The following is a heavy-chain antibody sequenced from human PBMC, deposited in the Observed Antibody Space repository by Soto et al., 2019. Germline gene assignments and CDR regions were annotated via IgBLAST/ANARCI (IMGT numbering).Heavy chain of an antibody. CDR2: IIPIFGTA. CDR3: ARRGGGGKIFLVVRPVYYYGMVV. D-gene: IGHD3-3*01. J-gene: IGHJ6*02. CDR1: GGTFSSYA. Sequence: SVKVSCKVSGGTFSSYAISWVRQAPGQGLEWMGGIIPIFGTANYAQKFQGRVTITADESTSTAYTELSSLRSEDTAVYYCARRGGGGKIFLVVRPVYYYGMVVWCPGTTVTVFS. V-gene: IGHV1-69*13.